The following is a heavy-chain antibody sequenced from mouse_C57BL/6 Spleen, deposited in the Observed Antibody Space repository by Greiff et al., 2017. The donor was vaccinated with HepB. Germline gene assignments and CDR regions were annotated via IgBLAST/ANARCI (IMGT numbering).Heavy chain of an antibody. V-gene: IGHV1-64*01. J-gene: IGHJ2*01. Sequence: QVQLQQPGAELVKPGASVKLSCKASGYTFTSYWMHWVKQRPGQGLEWIGMIHPNSGSTNYNEKFKSKATLTVDKSSSTAYMQLRSLTSEDAAVYYCARGYYCSSSYYFDYWGQGTTLTVSS. D-gene: IGHD1-1*01. CDR2: IHPNSGST. CDR3: ARGYYCSSSYYFDY. CDR1: GYTFTSYW.